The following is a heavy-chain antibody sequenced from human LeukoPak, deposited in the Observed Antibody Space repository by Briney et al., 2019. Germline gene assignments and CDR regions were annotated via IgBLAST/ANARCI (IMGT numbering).Heavy chain of an antibody. D-gene: IGHD3-10*02. CDR2: ISYDGSNK. V-gene: IGHV3-30*18. CDR3: AKASRYLGSGSYYRDAFDI. CDR1: GFTFSSYG. Sequence: GGSLRLSCAASGFTFSSYGMHWVRQAPGKGLGWVAVISYDGSNKYYADSVKGRFTISRDNSKNTLYLKMNSLRAEDTAVYYCAKASRYLGSGSYYRDAFDIWGQGTMVTVSS. J-gene: IGHJ3*02.